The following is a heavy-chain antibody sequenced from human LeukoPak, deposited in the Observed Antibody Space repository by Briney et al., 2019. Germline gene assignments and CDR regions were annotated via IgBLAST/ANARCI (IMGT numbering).Heavy chain of an antibody. V-gene: IGHV4-59*08. J-gene: IGHJ4*02. Sequence: SETLSLTCTVSGGSISSYYWSWIRQPPGKGLEWIGYIYYSGSTNYNPSPKSRVTISVDTSKNQFSLKLSSVTAADTAVYYCATSPGTGFTHFFDYWGQGTLVTVSS. D-gene: IGHD1-1*01. CDR2: IYYSGST. CDR3: ATSPGTGFTHFFDY. CDR1: GGSISSYY.